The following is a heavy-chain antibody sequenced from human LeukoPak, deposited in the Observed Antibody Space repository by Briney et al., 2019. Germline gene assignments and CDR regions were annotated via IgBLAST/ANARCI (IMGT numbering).Heavy chain of an antibody. CDR1: GFTFSSYE. Sequence: RRGGSLRLFCAASGFTFSSYEMNWVRQAPGKGLEWVSCISTSGSNIHYADSVKGRFTISRDNAENSVYLQMNRLRDEDTAIYYCGRAYGSGSYWFDYWGQGTLVTVSS. J-gene: IGHJ4*02. CDR2: ISTSGSNI. D-gene: IGHD3-10*01. CDR3: GRAYGSGSYWFDY. V-gene: IGHV3-48*03.